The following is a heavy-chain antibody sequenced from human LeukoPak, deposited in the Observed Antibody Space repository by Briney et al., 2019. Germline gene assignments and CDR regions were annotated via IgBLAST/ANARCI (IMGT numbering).Heavy chain of an antibody. D-gene: IGHD1-26*01. CDR1: GYSISSGYY. CDR3: ARSAGADPFDY. V-gene: IGHV4-38-2*02. CDR2: IYHSGST. J-gene: IGHJ4*02. Sequence: SETLSLTCTVSGYSISSGYYWGWIGQPPGKGLEWIGSIYHSGSTYYNPSLKSRVTISVDTSKNQFSLKLSSVTAADTAVYYWARSAGADPFDYWGQGTLVTVSS.